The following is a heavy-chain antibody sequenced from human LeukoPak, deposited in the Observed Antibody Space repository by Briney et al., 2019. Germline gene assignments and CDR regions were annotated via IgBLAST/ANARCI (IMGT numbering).Heavy chain of an antibody. J-gene: IGHJ4*02. Sequence: GGSLRLSCAASGFTFSSYAMHWVRQAPGKGLEWVAVISYDGSNKYYADSVKGRFTISRDNSKNTLYLQMNSLRAEDTAVYYCARGAKKYYFDYWGQGTLVTFSS. CDR3: ARGAKKYYFDY. V-gene: IGHV3-30*04. CDR1: GFTFSSYA. CDR2: ISYDGSNK.